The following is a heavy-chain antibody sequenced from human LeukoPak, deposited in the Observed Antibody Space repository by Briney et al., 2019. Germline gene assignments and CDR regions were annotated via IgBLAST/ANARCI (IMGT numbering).Heavy chain of an antibody. V-gene: IGHV3-66*03. J-gene: IGHJ6*03. CDR3: ARGPGAARPYYYYYMDV. Sequence: HSGGSLRLSCTVSGFTVSSNSMSWVRQAPGKGLEWVSFISDSVKGRFTISRDNSKNTLYLQMNSLRAEDTAVYYCARGPGAARPYYYYYMDVWGKGTTVTVSS. D-gene: IGHD6-6*01. CDR1: GFTVSSNS. CDR2: IS.